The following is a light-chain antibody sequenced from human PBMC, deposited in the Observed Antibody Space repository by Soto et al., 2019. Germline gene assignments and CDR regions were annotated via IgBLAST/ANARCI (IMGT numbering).Light chain of an antibody. CDR3: AAWDDSLNAVV. J-gene: IGLJ2*01. V-gene: IGLV1-44*01. Sequence: QSVLTQAPSASGTPGQRVTISCSGSSSNVGRNTVNWYQQLPGTAPKLLIYSNNQRPSGVPDRFSGSKSGTSASLAISGLQSEDEADYYCAAWDDSLNAVVFGGGTKVTVL. CDR1: SSNVGRNT. CDR2: SNN.